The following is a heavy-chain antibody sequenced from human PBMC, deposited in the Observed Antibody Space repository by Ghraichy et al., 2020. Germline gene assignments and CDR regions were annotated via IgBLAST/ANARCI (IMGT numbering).Heavy chain of an antibody. V-gene: IGHV4-59*01. CDR2: IYYSGST. J-gene: IGHJ6*02. CDR1: GGSISSYY. CDR3: ARGVQLERRGYYGMDV. D-gene: IGHD1-1*01. Sequence: SQTLSLTCTVSGGSISSYYWSWIRQPPGKGLEWIGYIYYSGSTNYNPSLKSRVTISVDTSKNQFSLKLSSVTAADTAVYYCARGVQLERRGYYGMDVWGQGTTVTVSS.